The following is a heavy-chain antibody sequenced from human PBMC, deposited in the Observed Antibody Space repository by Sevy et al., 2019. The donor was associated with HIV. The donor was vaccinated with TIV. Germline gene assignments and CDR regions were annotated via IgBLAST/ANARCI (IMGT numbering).Heavy chain of an antibody. J-gene: IGHJ4*02. CDR1: GYRLSELS. Sequence: ASVKVSCKISGYRLSELSMHWVRQAPGKGLEWMGRFDPEDGEIIYAQKFQGRVTVTEDTSTDTAYMGLGRLRSEDTAVYYCATGREYYDENSGYFDYWGPGTLVTVSS. D-gene: IGHD3-22*01. CDR2: FDPEDGEI. CDR3: ATGREYYDENSGYFDY. V-gene: IGHV1-24*01.